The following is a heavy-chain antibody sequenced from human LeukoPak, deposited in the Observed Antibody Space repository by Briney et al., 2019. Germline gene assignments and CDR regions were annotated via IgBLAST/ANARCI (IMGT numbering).Heavy chain of an antibody. CDR2: INHSGST. J-gene: IGHJ2*01. Sequence: AGGSLRLSCAVSGFSFPNAWMSWVRQSPGKGLEWVGEINHSGSTNYNPSLKSRVTISVDTSKNQFSLKLSSVTAADTAVYYCARGGRSLVAAQFDLWGRGTLVTVSS. D-gene: IGHD2-15*01. CDR3: ARGGRSLVAAQFDL. V-gene: IGHV4-4*02. CDR1: GFSFPNAW.